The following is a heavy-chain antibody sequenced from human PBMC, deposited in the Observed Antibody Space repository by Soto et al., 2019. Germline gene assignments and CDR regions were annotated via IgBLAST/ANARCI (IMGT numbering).Heavy chain of an antibody. CDR3: ARVYYDSSGFYHEDH. CDR2: ISADNGNT. Sequence: QVKLVQSGAEVKKPGASVMVSCQASGYSFNNYLISWVRQAPGQGPEWVGWISADNGNTNYGQKFLGRVTMTTDTSTSTAYMDLRSLISDDTAVYYCARVYYDSSGFYHEDHWGQGTLVTVSS. D-gene: IGHD3-22*01. J-gene: IGHJ1*01. V-gene: IGHV1-18*01. CDR1: GYSFNNYL.